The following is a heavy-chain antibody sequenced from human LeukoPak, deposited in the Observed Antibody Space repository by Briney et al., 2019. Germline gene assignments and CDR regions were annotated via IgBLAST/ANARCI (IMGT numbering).Heavy chain of an antibody. CDR2: MYYTGTI. CDR3: ARRGRD. D-gene: IGHD3-10*01. V-gene: IGHV4-39*07. Sequence: PSETLSLTCTVSGDSITSSSYYWGWIRQPPGKGLEWIGTMYYTGTIYYNPSLKSRVTISVDTSKNQFSLKLSSVTAADTAVYYCARRGRDWGQGTLVTVSS. J-gene: IGHJ4*02. CDR1: GDSITSSSYY.